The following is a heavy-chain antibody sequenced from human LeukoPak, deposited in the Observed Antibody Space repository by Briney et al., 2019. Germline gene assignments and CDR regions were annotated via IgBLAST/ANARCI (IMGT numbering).Heavy chain of an antibody. CDR3: ARRMAARAFDI. CDR2: ISSDTHYI. V-gene: IGHV3-21*01. D-gene: IGHD5-24*01. Sequence: PGGSLRLSCASSGFIFSNYIMTWVRQAPGKGLEWVSSISSDTHYIYYADSVKGRFTISRDNTKKSLYLQMSNLRAEDTALYYCARRMAARAFDIWGQGTMVTVSS. J-gene: IGHJ3*02. CDR1: GFIFSNYI.